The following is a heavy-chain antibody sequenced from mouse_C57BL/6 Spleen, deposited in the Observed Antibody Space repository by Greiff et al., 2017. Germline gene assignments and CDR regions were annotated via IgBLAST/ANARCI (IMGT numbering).Heavy chain of an antibody. J-gene: IGHJ3*01. CDR3: VGDYDYDGFAY. CDR2: IDPEDGET. CDR1: GFNITDYY. V-gene: IGHV14-2*01. D-gene: IGHD2-4*01. Sequence: VQLQQSGAELVKPGASVKLSCTASGFNITDYYMHWVKQRPEQGLEWIGRIDPEDGETKYAPKFQGKATITADTSSNTAYLQLSSLTSEDTAVYYCVGDYDYDGFAYWGQGTLVTVSA.